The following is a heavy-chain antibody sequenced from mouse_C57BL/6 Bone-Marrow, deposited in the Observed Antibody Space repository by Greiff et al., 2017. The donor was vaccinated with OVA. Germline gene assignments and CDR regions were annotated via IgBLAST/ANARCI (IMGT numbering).Heavy chain of an antibody. Sequence: EVKLVESGGDLVKPGGSLKLSCAASGFTFSSFGLSWVRQTPDKRLEWVATISSGGSYTYYPDSVKGRFTISRDNAKNTLYLQMSRLKSEDTAMYCCASHMGWYPFAYWGQGTLVTVSA. J-gene: IGHJ3*01. CDR1: GFTFSSFG. CDR2: ISSGGSYT. V-gene: IGHV5-6*02. CDR3: ASHMGWYPFAY. D-gene: IGHD2-1*01.